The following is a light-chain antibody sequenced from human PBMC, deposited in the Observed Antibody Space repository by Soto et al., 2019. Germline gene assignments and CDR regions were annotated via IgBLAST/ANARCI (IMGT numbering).Light chain of an antibody. CDR2: DVS. Sequence: QSALTQPASVSGSPGQSITISCTGTSSDVGGYNYVSWYQQHPGKAPKLMIYDVSNRPSGVSNRFSGSKSGNTASLTISGLQAEDEAHYYRSSYTSSRDVVFGGGTKLTVL. CDR3: SSYTSSRDVV. J-gene: IGLJ2*01. V-gene: IGLV2-14*01. CDR1: SSDVGGYNY.